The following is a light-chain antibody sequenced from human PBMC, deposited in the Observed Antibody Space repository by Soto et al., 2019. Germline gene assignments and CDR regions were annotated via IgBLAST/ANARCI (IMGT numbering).Light chain of an antibody. Sequence: DIQMTQSPSSLSASVGDRVSISCRASQTISSYLNWYQQKPGQAPRLLIYAASSVTNVVPSRFSGSGSGTDFPLTINSLQAEDSTTYYCQQSYRAHSSFGPGTKVDI. CDR1: QTISSY. CDR3: QQSYRAHSS. J-gene: IGKJ3*01. V-gene: IGKV1-39*01. CDR2: AAS.